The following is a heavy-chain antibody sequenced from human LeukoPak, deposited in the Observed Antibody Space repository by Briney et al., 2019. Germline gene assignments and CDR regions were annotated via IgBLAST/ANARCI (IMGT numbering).Heavy chain of an antibody. CDR3: ARYVDTTMLT. D-gene: IGHD5-18*01. J-gene: IGHJ4*02. Sequence: GGSLRLSCAASGFTFSSYTMNWVREAPGKGQEWVSYISSSSSTIYYADSVKGRFTISRDNAKTSLYLQMNSLRDEDTAVYYCARYVDTTMLTWGQGTLVTVSS. CDR1: GFTFSSYT. V-gene: IGHV3-48*02. CDR2: ISSSSSTI.